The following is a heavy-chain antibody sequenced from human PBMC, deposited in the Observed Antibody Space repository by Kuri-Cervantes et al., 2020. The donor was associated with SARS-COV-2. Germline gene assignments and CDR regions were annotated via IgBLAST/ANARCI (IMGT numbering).Heavy chain of an antibody. CDR2: IKQDGSEE. CDR1: GFIFSNYW. V-gene: IGHV3-7*03. D-gene: IGHD3-10*01. CDR3: AKDGYYGSGSPNTYYYYYMDV. J-gene: IGHJ6*03. Sequence: GESLKISCAASGFIFSNYWMSWVRQAPGKGLEWVANIKQDGSEEFYVDSVKGRFTISRDNSKNSLYLQMNSLRTEDTALYYCAKDGYYGSGSPNTYYYYYMDVWGKGTTVTVSS.